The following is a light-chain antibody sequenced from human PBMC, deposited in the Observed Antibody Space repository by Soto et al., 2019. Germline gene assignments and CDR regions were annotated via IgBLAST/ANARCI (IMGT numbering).Light chain of an antibody. CDR2: AAY. J-gene: IGKJ4*01. Sequence: IQVTQSPSSLSASVGDRITITCRASQGVSTYLAWYQQKPGKAPKLLIYAAYTLQSGVPSRFSGGGSGTDFTLTISSLQPEDFATYYCHQLSRNPTFGGGTKVEIK. CDR3: HQLSRNPT. CDR1: QGVSTY. V-gene: IGKV1-9*01.